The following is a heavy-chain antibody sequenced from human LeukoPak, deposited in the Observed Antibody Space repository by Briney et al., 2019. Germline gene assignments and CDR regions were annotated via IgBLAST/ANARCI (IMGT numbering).Heavy chain of an antibody. CDR1: GGSISSYY. CDR2: INHSGFI. CDR3: ARGQRAFDI. Sequence: SETLSLTCTVSGGSISSYYWNWTRQPPGKGLEWIGEINHSGFINYNPSLKSRLIISADTSKIQFSLKLTSVTAADTAVYYCARGQRAFDIWGQGTMVTVSS. J-gene: IGHJ3*02. V-gene: IGHV4-34*01.